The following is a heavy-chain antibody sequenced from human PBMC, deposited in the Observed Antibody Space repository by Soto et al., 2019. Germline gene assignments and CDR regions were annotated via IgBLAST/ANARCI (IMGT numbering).Heavy chain of an antibody. V-gene: IGHV3-7*03. D-gene: IGHD5-12*01. CDR1: GGFTFSGYW. CDR3: ARDITIDGYNSVFDH. Sequence: VQLVESGGGLVQPGGSLRLSCAASGGFTFSGYWMSWVRQAQGKGLEWVANINQQGTEKFYVDSVKGRFTISRDNAESSLFLQMNSLRVEDTAVYYCARDITIDGYNSVFDHWGQGALVTVSP. J-gene: IGHJ4*02. CDR2: INQQGTEK.